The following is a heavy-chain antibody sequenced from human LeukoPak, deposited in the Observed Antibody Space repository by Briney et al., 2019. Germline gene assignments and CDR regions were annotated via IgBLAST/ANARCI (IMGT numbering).Heavy chain of an antibody. CDR3: AKRGESCSSTNCLKYYFDY. Sequence: GGSLRLSCAASGFTFSSFAMSWVRQAPGKGLEWVSAIGGGGVDTYYADSVKGRFTISRDNSKNTRYLQMNSLRAEDRAVYYCAKRGESCSSTNCLKYYFDYWGQGTLVTVSS. J-gene: IGHJ4*02. CDR1: GFTFSSFA. CDR2: IGGGGVDT. V-gene: IGHV3-23*01. D-gene: IGHD2-2*01.